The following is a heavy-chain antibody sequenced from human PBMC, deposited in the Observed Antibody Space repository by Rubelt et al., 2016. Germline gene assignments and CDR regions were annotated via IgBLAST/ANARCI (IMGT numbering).Heavy chain of an antibody. Sequence: QVQLQQWGAGLLKPSETLSLTCAVYGGSFSGYYWSWIRQPPGKGLEWIGEINHSGGTNYNPSLRLRVTLAVDTSTNTCCGRWRHVTRPDAALDSCPRVTSSGYDRDSGPRVYWGQGTLVTVSS. J-gene: IGHJ4*02. CDR3: PRVTSSGYDRDSGPRVY. CDR1: GGSFSGYY. CDR2: INHSGGT. V-gene: IGHV4-34*01. D-gene: IGHD3-22*01.